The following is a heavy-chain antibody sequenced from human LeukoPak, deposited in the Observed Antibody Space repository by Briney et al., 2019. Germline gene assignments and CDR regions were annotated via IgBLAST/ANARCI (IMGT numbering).Heavy chain of an antibody. V-gene: IGHV1-69*04. Sequence: ASVKVSCKASGGTFSSYAISWVRQAPGQGLEWMGRIIPILGIANYAQKFQGRVTMTRNTSISTAYMELSSLRSEDTAVYYCARGLIWFGETNAFDIWGQGTMVTVSS. J-gene: IGHJ3*02. CDR1: GGTFSSYA. D-gene: IGHD3-10*01. CDR3: ARGLIWFGETNAFDI. CDR2: IIPILGIA.